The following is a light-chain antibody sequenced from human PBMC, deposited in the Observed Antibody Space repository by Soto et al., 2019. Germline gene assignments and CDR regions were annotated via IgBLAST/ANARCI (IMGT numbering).Light chain of an antibody. CDR2: SDI. J-gene: IGLJ2*01. Sequence: QSVLTQPPSVSGAPGQRVSISCSGSSSNIGAGFDVHWYQQFPGSAPKLLIYSDINRPSGVPYRFSASKSGTSASLTITGLQTEDDAHYYCQSYDSGVRASVFGGGTKLPVL. CDR1: SSNIGAGFD. CDR3: QSYDSGVRASV. V-gene: IGLV1-40*01.